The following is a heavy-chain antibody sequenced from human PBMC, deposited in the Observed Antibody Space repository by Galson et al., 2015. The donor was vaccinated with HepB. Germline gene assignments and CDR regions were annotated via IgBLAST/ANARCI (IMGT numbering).Heavy chain of an antibody. V-gene: IGHV1-2*02. D-gene: IGHD6-19*01. CDR2: INPNSGGT. CDR1: GYTFTAYY. CDR3: ARDRDGGWCFDP. J-gene: IGHJ5*02. Sequence: SVKVSCKASGYTFTAYYMHWVRQAPGQGLEWMGGINPNSGGTNYAQKFQGRVTVTRDTSVTTVYMEVSSLTSDDTAVYYCARDRDGGWCFDPWGQGTLVTVSS.